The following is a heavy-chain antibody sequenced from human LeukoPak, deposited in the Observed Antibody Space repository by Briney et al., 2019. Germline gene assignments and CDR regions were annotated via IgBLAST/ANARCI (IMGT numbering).Heavy chain of an antibody. D-gene: IGHD5-12*01. CDR2: LRSKGLAETI. CDR3: ARAGIVARIGYAMDV. V-gene: IGHV3-49*04. J-gene: IGHJ6*02. Sequence: GRSLRLSCTASGFMFGDYAMTWVRQAPGKGLEWVGLLRSKGLAETIEYDASVRGRFTISRDDSNTIAYLQMNRLETEDTAVYFCARAGIVARIGYAMDVWGQGTTVIVSS. CDR1: GFMFGDYA.